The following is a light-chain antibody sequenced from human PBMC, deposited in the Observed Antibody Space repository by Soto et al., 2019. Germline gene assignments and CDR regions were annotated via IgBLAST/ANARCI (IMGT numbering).Light chain of an antibody. CDR2: DAS. J-gene: IGKJ1*01. CDR1: QSVSDY. V-gene: IGKV3-11*01. CDR3: HQRHNLPET. Sequence: EFVLTQSPATLSLSPGERATLSCRASQSVSDYLAWHQQKPGQAPRLLIYDASNRATGIPARFSGSGSGTDFTLTISSLEPEDFAIYYCHQRHNLPETFGQGTKVEIK.